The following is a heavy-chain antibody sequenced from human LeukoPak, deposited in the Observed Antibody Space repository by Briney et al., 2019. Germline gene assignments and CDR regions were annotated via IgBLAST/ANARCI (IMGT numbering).Heavy chain of an antibody. D-gene: IGHD6-13*01. J-gene: IGHJ4*02. V-gene: IGHV4-39*01. CDR2: IYYSGST. Sequence: SETLSLTCTVSGGSISSSSYYWGWIRQPPGKGLEWIGSIYYSGSTYYNPSPKSRVTISVDTSKNQFSLKLSSVTAADTAVYYCASNYRPGIADQGDYWGQGTLVTVSS. CDR1: GGSISSSSYY. CDR3: ASNYRPGIADQGDY.